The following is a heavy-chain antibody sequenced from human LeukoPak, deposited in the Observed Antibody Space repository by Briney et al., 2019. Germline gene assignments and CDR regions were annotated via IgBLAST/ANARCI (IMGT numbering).Heavy chain of an antibody. CDR3: ARLHCSSTSCYSGLFDY. V-gene: IGHV4-38-2*02. CDR1: GYSISSGYY. D-gene: IGHD2-2*01. Sequence: PSETLSLTCTVSGYSISSGYYWGWIRQPPGKGLEWIGSMYHSGSTYYNPSLKSRVTISVDTSKNQFSLKLSSVTAADTAVYYCARLHCSSTSCYSGLFDYWGQGTLVTVS. J-gene: IGHJ4*02. CDR2: MYHSGST.